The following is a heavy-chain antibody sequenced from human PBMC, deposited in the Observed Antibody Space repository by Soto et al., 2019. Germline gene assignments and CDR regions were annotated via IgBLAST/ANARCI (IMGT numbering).Heavy chain of an antibody. CDR3: TLETITALAGR. V-gene: IGHV3-23*01. CDR2: ISGVAVNT. CDR1: GFTFINYA. D-gene: IGHD6-19*01. Sequence: EVQLLESGGTLVQPGGSLRLSCAASGFTFINYAMSWVRQAPGKGLERVSAISGVAVNTYYADSVKGRFTISRDNSNNTLYLQMNGLRVEDTAVYYCTLETITALAGRWGQGTLVTVSS. J-gene: IGHJ4*02.